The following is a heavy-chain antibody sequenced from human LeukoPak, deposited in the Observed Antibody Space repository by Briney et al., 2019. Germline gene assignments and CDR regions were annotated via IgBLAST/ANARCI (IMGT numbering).Heavy chain of an antibody. CDR1: GYTSTSYG. J-gene: IGHJ4*02. Sequence: ASVKVSCKASGYTSTSYGISWVRQAPGQGLEWMGWISAYNGNTNYAQKLQGRVTMTTDTSTSTAYMELRSLRSDDTAVYYCARGARLKSPSKNDYWGQGTLVTVSS. CDR3: ARGARLKSPSKNDY. V-gene: IGHV1-18*01. CDR2: ISAYNGNT.